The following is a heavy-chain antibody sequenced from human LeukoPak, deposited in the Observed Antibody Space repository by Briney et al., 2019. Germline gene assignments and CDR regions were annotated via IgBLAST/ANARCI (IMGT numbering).Heavy chain of an antibody. CDR3: VLSDSSGVEYFQH. D-gene: IGHD3-22*01. V-gene: IGHV3-11*06. CDR2: ISSSSSYT. CDR1: GFTFSDYY. Sequence: KPGGSLTLSCAASGFTFSDYYMNWIRQAPGKGLEWVSYISSSSSYTNHADSVQGRFTISRDNAKNSLYLQMSSLRAEDTAVYYCVLSDSSGVEYFQHWGQGTLVTVSS. J-gene: IGHJ1*01.